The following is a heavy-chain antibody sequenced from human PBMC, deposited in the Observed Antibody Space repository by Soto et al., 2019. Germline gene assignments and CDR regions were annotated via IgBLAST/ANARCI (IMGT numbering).Heavy chain of an antibody. CDR2: INYSGST. V-gene: IGHV4-34*01. D-gene: IGHD2-2*01. CDR3: AILSKEVYPIPAAYSFDY. J-gene: IGHJ4*02. CDR1: GGSFSGYY. Sequence: SETLSLTCAVYGGSFSGYYWSWIRQPPGKGLEWIGEINYSGSTNYNPSLKSRVTISVDTSKNQFSLKLSSVTAADTAVYYCAILSKEVYPIPAAYSFDYWGQGTLVTVSS.